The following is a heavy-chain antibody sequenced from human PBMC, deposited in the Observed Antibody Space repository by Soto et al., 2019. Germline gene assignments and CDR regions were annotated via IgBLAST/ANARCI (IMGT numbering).Heavy chain of an antibody. Sequence: GGSLRLSCAASGFTFSSYAMSWVRQAPGKGLEWVSAISGSGDSTYYADSVKGRFTISRDNSKNTLYLQMNSLRAEDTAVYYCAKDGTVTSAFDYWGQGTLVTVSS. CDR1: GFTFSSYA. CDR3: AKDGTVTSAFDY. CDR2: ISGSGDST. V-gene: IGHV3-23*01. D-gene: IGHD4-17*01. J-gene: IGHJ4*02.